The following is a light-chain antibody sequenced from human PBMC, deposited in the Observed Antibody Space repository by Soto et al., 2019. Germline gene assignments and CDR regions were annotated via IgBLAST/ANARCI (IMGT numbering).Light chain of an antibody. CDR3: MQGSRWPGS. CDR1: QSLIYSDGNTY. Sequence: DVVMTQAPLSLPVTLGQQASISCRANQSLIYSDGNTYLTWFQQRQGQAPRRLIYKVSFRDSGVPDRFSGRGSGTHFALKISRVEAGDVAVYYCMQGSRWPGSFGQGTKVDIK. CDR2: KVS. J-gene: IGKJ1*01. V-gene: IGKV2-30*01.